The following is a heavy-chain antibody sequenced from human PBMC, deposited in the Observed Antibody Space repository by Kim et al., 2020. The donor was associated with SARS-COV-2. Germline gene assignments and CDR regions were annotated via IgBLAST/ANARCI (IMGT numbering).Heavy chain of an antibody. Sequence: ASVKVSCTASGYTFTSHYMHWVRQAPGQEFEWMGIINPRDGYTIYAQKFQGRITMTRDTSTSTVYMELSSLRSDDTAVYYCAREPSPRVYTIEVWFDPWGQGTLVTVSS. J-gene: IGHJ5*02. D-gene: IGHD2-21*01. CDR1: GYTFTSHY. CDR3: AREPSPRVYTIEVWFDP. V-gene: IGHV1-46*01. CDR2: INPRDGYT.